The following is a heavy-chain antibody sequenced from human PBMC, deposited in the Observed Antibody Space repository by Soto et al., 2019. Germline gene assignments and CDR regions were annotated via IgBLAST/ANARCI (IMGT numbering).Heavy chain of an antibody. Sequence: PGESLKISCQGSGYAFSIYWIAWVRQMPGKGLEWMGIIYPGDSDTRYSPSFQGQVTISVDKSITTAYLQWSSLKASDTAIYYCARGYCTATICDPWFDPWGQGTQVTVSS. CDR2: IYPGDSDT. CDR3: ARGYCTATICDPWFDP. J-gene: IGHJ5*02. CDR1: GYAFSIYW. V-gene: IGHV5-51*01. D-gene: IGHD2-8*02.